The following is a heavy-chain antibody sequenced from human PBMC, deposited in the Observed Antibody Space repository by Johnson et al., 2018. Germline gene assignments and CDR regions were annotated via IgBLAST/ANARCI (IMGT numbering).Heavy chain of an antibody. D-gene: IGHD2-2*02. V-gene: IGHV3-33*01. J-gene: IGHJ6*02. Sequence: QVQLVQSGGGVVQPRRSXRLSCAASVFTLNYYNYGFHWVRQAPGKGLEWVGVVSYEGSLTYYADSVKGRFTISRYISKNTLFLQMSSLRADDTGSYFCVRFQAGSYNGLDVWGQGTTVTVSS. CDR3: VRFQAGSYNGLDV. CDR1: VFTLNYYNYG. CDR2: VSYEGSLT.